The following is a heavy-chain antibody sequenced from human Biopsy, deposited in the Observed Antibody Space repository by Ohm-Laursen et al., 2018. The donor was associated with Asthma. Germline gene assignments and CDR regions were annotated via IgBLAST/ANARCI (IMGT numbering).Heavy chain of an antibody. CDR1: GDSFTYPGYY. D-gene: IGHD2-15*01. CDR3: AGFCSGGNCPDH. CDR2: IHYSGST. Sequence: GTLSLTWSVSGDSFTYPGYYWSWVRQLPGRGLEWIGYIHYSGSTYSNPSLKSRVTISVDTSKKQISLRLSSVIAADTAVYYCAGFCSGGNCPDHWGQGTLVTVSA. V-gene: IGHV4-61*08. J-gene: IGHJ4*02.